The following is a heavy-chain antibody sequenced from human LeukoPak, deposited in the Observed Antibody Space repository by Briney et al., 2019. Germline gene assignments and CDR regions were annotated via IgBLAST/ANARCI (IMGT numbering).Heavy chain of an antibody. Sequence: SETLSLTCSVSGYSINSGYYWGWIRPPPGKGLEWIGSIYHSGSTYYNASLKSRITIPLDTSKNQFSLKLRSVTAADTAVYYCARSPDWDPFDYWGQGTLVTVSS. CDR2: IYHSGST. J-gene: IGHJ4*02. CDR1: GYSINSGYY. V-gene: IGHV4-38-2*02. CDR3: ARSPDWDPFDY. D-gene: IGHD3-9*01.